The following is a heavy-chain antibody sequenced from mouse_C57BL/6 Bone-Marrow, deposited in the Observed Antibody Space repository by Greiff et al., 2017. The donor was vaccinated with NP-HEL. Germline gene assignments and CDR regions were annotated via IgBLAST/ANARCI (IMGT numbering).Heavy chain of an antibody. CDR2: IYPGDGDT. V-gene: IGHV1-80*01. D-gene: IGHD1-1*01. CDR1: GYAFSSYW. CDR3: ARRDYYKGYFDV. Sequence: QVQLQQSGAELVKPGASVKISCKASGYAFSSYWMNWVKQRPGKGLEWIGQIYPGDGDTNYNGKFKGKATLTADKSSSTAYMQLSSLTSEDSAVYFCARRDYYKGYFDVWGTGTTVTVSS. J-gene: IGHJ1*03.